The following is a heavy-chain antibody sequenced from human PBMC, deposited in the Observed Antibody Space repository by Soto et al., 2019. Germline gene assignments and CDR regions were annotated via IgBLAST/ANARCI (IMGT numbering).Heavy chain of an antibody. D-gene: IGHD5-12*01. Sequence: GGSLRLSCAASGFTFSSYSMNWVRQAPGKGLEWVSSISSSSSYIYYADSVKGRFTISRDNAKNSLYLQMNSLRAEDTAFYYCAKDHDEDFGYDLDYFDYWGQGTLVTVSS. CDR2: ISSSSSYI. CDR3: AKDHDEDFGYDLDYFDY. V-gene: IGHV3-21*04. J-gene: IGHJ4*02. CDR1: GFTFSSYS.